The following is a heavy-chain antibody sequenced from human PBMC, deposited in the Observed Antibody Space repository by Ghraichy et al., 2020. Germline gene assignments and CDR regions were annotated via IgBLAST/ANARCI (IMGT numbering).Heavy chain of an antibody. CDR3: ARDDERYSSGRAPGNY. CDR1: GYTFTGYY. D-gene: IGHD6-19*01. Sequence: ASVKVSCKASGYTFTGYYMHWVRQAPGQGLEWMGRINPNSGGTNYAQKFQGRVTMTRDTSISTAYMELSRLRSDDTAVYYCARDDERYSSGRAPGNYWGQGTLVTVSS. CDR2: INPNSGGT. J-gene: IGHJ4*02. V-gene: IGHV1-2*06.